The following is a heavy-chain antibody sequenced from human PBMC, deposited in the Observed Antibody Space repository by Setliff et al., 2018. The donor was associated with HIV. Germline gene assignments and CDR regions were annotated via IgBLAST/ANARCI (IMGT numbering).Heavy chain of an antibody. CDR1: GGTFSSYA. J-gene: IGHJ4*02. CDR2: IIPILGIA. CDR3: ARRVIVHYYDSSGLDY. D-gene: IGHD3-22*01. V-gene: IGHV1-69*10. Sequence: ASVKVSCKASGGTFSSYAISWVRQAPGQGLEWMGGIIPILGIANYAQKFQGRVTITADESTSTAYMELSSLRSEDTAVYYCARRVIVHYYDSSGLDYWGQGTLVTVSS.